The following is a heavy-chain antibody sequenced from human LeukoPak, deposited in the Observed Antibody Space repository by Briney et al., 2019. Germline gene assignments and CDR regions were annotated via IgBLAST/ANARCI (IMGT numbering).Heavy chain of an antibody. Sequence: GGSLRLSCAASGFTFSTYWMHWVRQAPGKGLVWVSRINSDGSDTSYADSVKGRFTISRDNAKNTLYLQMNSLRAEGMAVYYCARATYDSSGYEYWGQGTLVTVSS. CDR2: INSDGSDT. CDR3: ARATYDSSGYEY. J-gene: IGHJ4*02. V-gene: IGHV3-74*01. CDR1: GFTFSTYW. D-gene: IGHD3-22*01.